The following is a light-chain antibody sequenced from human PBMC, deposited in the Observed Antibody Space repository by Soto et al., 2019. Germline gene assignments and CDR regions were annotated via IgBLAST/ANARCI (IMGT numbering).Light chain of an antibody. CDR1: QSVSSSY. CDR3: QQYGSSPSWT. Sequence: EVVLTQSPAILSLSPGERATLSCRASQSVSSSYLAWYQQKPGQAPRLLIYGASSRATVIPDRFSGSGSGTDFTLTISRLEPEDFAVYYCQQYGSSPSWTFGQGTKVDIK. V-gene: IGKV3-20*01. CDR2: GAS. J-gene: IGKJ1*01.